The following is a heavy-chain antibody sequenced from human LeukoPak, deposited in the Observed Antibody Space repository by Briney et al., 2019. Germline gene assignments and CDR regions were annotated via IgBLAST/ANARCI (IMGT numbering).Heavy chain of an antibody. CDR3: ARDTRVLY. D-gene: IGHD3-3*01. CDR2: ISGSGGST. V-gene: IGHV3-23*01. J-gene: IGHJ4*02. Sequence: GGSLRLSCAASELHAMTWVRQGPGKGLEWVSAISGSGGSTYYADSVKGRFTISRDNSKNTLYLQMNSLRAEDTAVYYCARDTRVLYWGQGTLVTVSS. CDR1: ELHA.